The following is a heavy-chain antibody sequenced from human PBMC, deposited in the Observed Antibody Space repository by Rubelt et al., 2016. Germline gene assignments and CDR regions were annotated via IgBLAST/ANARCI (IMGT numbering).Heavy chain of an antibody. J-gene: IGHJ4*02. CDR2: INAGNGNT. CDR3: ARDGGDGYNFSFDY. CDR1: GYTFTSYA. V-gene: IGHV1-3*01. D-gene: IGHD5-24*01. Sequence: QVQLVQSGAEVKKPGASVKVSCKASGYTFTSYAMHWVRQAPGQRLEWMGWINAGNGNTKFSQKFQGRVTITRDTAASTAYMELSSLRSEDTAVYYCARDGGDGYNFSFDYWGQGTLVTVSS.